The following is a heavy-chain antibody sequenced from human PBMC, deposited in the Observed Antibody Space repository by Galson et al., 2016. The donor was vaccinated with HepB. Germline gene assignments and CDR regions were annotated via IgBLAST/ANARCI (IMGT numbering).Heavy chain of an antibody. CDR1: GGSISSSHYN. D-gene: IGHD2-15*01. Sequence: ETLSLTCSVSGGSISSSHYNWGWIRQPPGKGLEWIGSIYYSGSSYYNPSLKSRVTISVDTSKNQFSLKVTYVTAADTAVYYCARLKGSYCSGGSCYPDYWGQGTLVTVSS. J-gene: IGHJ4*02. CDR3: ARLKGSYCSGGSCYPDY. V-gene: IGHV4-39*01. CDR2: IYYSGSS.